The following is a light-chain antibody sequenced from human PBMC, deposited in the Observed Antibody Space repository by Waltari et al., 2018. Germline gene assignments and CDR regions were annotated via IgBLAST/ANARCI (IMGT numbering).Light chain of an antibody. Sequence: HSALTQPASVSGSPGQSITISCPGTSSHVGSYTLVSWYQQHPGKAPKLMIDEGSMRPSGVSNRFSGSKSGNTASLTISVLQAEDEADYYCCSYAGSSTHVVFGGGTKLTVL. CDR2: EGS. V-gene: IGLV2-23*01. CDR1: SSHVGSYTL. J-gene: IGLJ2*01. CDR3: CSYAGSSTHVV.